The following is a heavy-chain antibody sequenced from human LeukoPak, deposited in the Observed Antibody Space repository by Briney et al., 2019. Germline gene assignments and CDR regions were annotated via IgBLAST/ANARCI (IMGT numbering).Heavy chain of an antibody. D-gene: IGHD6-13*01. V-gene: IGHV1-2*02. CDR3: KTGDLAAAGMGDY. J-gene: IGHJ4*02. CDR1: GYTFTGFY. CDR2: INPNSGGT. Sequence: ASVKVSCKASGYTFTGFYMHWVRQAPGQGLEWMGWINPNSGGTNYAQKFQGRVTMTRDTSISTAYMELSRLRSDDTAVYYCKTGDLAAAGMGDYWGQGTLVTVSS.